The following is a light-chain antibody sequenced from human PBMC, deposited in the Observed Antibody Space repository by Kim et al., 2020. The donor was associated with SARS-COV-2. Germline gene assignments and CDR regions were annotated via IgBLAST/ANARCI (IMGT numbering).Light chain of an antibody. CDR2: SAS. CDR3: QQYGGSPPYT. Sequence: SPGESAPLSCRASQSVSTTYLAWYQQRPGQAPRLLMHSASRRATGIPDRFIGSGSGTEFTLTISRLEPEDFAMYYCQQYGGSPPYTFGQGTKLEI. J-gene: IGKJ2*01. CDR1: QSVSTTY. V-gene: IGKV3-20*01.